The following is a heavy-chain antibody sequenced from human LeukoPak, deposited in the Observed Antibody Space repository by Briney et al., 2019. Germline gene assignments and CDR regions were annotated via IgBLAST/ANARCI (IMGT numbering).Heavy chain of an antibody. CDR2: VNPNSGGT. D-gene: IGHD1-14*01. Sequence: ASVKVSCKASGYTFTGYYMRWVRQGPGQGLEWMGWVNPNSGGTNYAQKFQGRVTMTRDTSISTAYMELSRLRSDDTAVYYCARGGSHTREGWFAPSGQATLVTVSS. J-gene: IGHJ5*02. V-gene: IGHV1-2*02. CDR3: ARGGSHTREGWFAP. CDR1: GYTFTGYY.